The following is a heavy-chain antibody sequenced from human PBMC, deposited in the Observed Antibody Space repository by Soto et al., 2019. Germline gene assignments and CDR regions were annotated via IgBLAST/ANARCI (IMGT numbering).Heavy chain of an antibody. V-gene: IGHV1-3*01. Sequence: ASVKVSCKASGYTFTGYAMHWVRQAPGQRLEWMGWINAGNGNTKYSQKFQGRVTITRDTSASTAYMELSSLRSEDTAVYYCARGRVVGYDFWSGYYGPVNWGQGTLVTVSS. CDR2: INAGNGNT. CDR3: ARGRVVGYDFWSGYYGPVN. J-gene: IGHJ4*02. CDR1: GYTFTGYA. D-gene: IGHD3-3*01.